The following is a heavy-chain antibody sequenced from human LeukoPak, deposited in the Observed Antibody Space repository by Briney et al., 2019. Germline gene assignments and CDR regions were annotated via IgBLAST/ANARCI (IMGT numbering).Heavy chain of an antibody. J-gene: IGHJ5*02. CDR1: GGTFSSYA. Sequence: GASVKVSCKASGGTFSSYAISWVRRAPGQGLEWMGGIIPIFGTANYAQKFQGRVTITADESTSTAYMELSSLRSEDTAVYYCARDDILRINWFDPWGQGTLVTVSS. CDR3: ARDDILRINWFDP. CDR2: IIPIFGTA. V-gene: IGHV1-69*13. D-gene: IGHD3-9*01.